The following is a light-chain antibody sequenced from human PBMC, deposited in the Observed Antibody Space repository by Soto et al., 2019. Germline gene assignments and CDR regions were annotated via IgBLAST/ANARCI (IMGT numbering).Light chain of an antibody. J-gene: IGKJ5*01. CDR2: DAS. CDR1: QSVSSY. CDR3: QQRSNWPS. Sequence: EIVLTQSPATLSLSPGERATLSCRASQSVSSYLAWYQQKPGQAPRLLIYDASNRATGIPARFSGSGSGTDFTLTISSLEPEAFAVYYCQQRSNWPSFGQGTQLEIK. V-gene: IGKV3-11*01.